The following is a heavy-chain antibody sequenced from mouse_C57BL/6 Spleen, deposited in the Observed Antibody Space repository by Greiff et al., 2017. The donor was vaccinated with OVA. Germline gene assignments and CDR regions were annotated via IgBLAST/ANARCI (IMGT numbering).Heavy chain of an antibody. J-gene: IGHJ2*01. CDR3: ARRGDYYDYDGYYFDY. Sequence: QVQLQQSGAELMKPGASVKMSCKASGYTFTTYPIEWMKQNHGKSLEWIGNFHPYNDDTKYNEKFKGKATLTVEKSSSTVYLELSRLTSDDSAVYYCARRGDYYDYDGYYFDYWGQGTTLTVSS. CDR1: GYTFTTYP. CDR2: FHPYNDDT. V-gene: IGHV1-47*01. D-gene: IGHD2-4*01.